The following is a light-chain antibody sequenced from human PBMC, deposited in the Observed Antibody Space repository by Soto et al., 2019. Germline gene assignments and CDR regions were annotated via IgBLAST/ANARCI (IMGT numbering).Light chain of an antibody. CDR1: SSDVGGYNY. V-gene: IGLV2-14*01. CDR2: EVS. CDR3: SSYTSSSIYV. J-gene: IGLJ1*01. Sequence: QSALTQPASVSGSPGQSITISCTGTSSDVGGYNYVSWYQQHPGKAPKLMIYEVSNRPSGVSNRFSGSKSGNTASLTISGLQAEDEADYYCSSYTSSSIYVFGTWTQLTVL.